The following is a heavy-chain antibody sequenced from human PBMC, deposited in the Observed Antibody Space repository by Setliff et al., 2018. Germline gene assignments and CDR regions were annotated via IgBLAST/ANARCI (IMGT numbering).Heavy chain of an antibody. CDR2: ISYGSTYI. J-gene: IGHJ4*02. V-gene: IGHV3-21*04. D-gene: IGHD6-19*01. CDR3: AGDPPNSGWSFDY. CDR1: GFTFSSYC. Sequence: GGSLRLSCVASGFTFSSYCMDWFRQAPGEGLEWVSSISYGSTYIYQSDSVRGRFTVSRDNSKNMVYLQMDNLRVDDTAVYYCAGDPPNSGWSFDYWGQGTLVTVSS.